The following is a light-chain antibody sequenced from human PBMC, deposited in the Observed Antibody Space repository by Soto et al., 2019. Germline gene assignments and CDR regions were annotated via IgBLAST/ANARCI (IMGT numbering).Light chain of an antibody. CDR1: QSVSSSY. CDR3: HQYDSSPLT. V-gene: IGKV3-20*01. J-gene: IGKJ4*01. CDR2: GAS. Sequence: EIVLTQSPGTLSLSPGERATLSCRASQSVSSSYLAWYQQKPGQAPRLLIYGASSRATGIPDRFSGSGSGTDFTLTISRLAPEDFAVYYCHQYDSSPLTFGGGNKVEIK.